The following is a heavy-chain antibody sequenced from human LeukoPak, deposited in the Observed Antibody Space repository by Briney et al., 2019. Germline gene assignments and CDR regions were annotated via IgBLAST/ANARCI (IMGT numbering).Heavy chain of an antibody. D-gene: IGHD5-24*01. V-gene: IGHV4-39*02. J-gene: IGHJ4*02. CDR2: IYYSGST. CDR3: AREVEMATMYYFDY. CDR1: GGSISSSSYY. Sequence: NTSETLSLTCTVSGGSISSSSYYWGWIRQPPGKGLEWIGSIYYSGSTYYNPSLKSRVTISVDTSKNQFSLKLSSVTAADTAVYYCAREVEMATMYYFDYWGQGTLVTVSS.